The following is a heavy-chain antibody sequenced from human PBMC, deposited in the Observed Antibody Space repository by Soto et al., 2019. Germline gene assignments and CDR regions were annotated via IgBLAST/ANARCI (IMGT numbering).Heavy chain of an antibody. CDR1: GGTFSNYG. V-gene: IGHV1-69*01. CDR3: AKANVFISVAGRIERAAAFDI. D-gene: IGHD6-19*01. J-gene: IGHJ3*02. CDR2: ISPIFGTS. Sequence: QVQLVQSGAEVKKPGSSVKVSCKASGGTFSNYGINWVRQAPGQGLVWMGGISPIFGTSNYAQRFQGRVTITADEATSTAYMALSRLRYEDTAVYYCAKANVFISVAGRIERAAAFDIWGQGTMVTVSS.